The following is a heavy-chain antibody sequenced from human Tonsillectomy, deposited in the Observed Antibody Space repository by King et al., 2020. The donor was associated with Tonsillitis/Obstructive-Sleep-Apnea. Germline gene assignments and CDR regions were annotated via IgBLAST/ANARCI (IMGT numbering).Heavy chain of an antibody. V-gene: IGHV4-31*03. J-gene: IGHJ3*01. CDR3: ARESPYCSGSHDAFDV. Sequence: LQLQESGPGLVKPSQTLSLTCTVSGGSISSGGYSWNWIRQHPGKGLEWIGYIYYSGSTYYNPSLKSRVTISIDTSKNQFSLNLSSVTVADTAVYYCARESPYCSGSHDAFDVWGQGTMVTISS. CDR2: IYYSGST. D-gene: IGHD3-10*01. CDR1: GGSISSGGYS.